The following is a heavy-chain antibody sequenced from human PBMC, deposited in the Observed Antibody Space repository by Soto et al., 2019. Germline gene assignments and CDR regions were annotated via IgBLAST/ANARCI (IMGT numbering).Heavy chain of an antibody. CDR3: ARDGGYSGSY. Sequence: QVQLVQSGAEVKKPGASVKVSCKASGYTFTSYGISWVRPAPGQGIEWVGWISAYNSNSNYAAKLQGRATMTTATSTSTAYMELRSLRSDATAEYYCARDGGYSGSYWGQGTLVTVSS. CDR2: ISAYNSNS. CDR1: GYTFTSYG. D-gene: IGHD1-26*01. V-gene: IGHV1-18*01. J-gene: IGHJ4*02.